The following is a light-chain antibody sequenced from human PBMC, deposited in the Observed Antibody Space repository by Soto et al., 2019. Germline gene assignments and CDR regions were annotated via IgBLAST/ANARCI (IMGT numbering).Light chain of an antibody. CDR3: QQRSNWIT. J-gene: IGKJ5*01. CDR1: QSVSSY. Sequence: VLTQSPATLSLSPGERATLSCRASQSVSSYLAWYQRKPGQAPRLLIYDASNRATGIPARFSGSGSGTDFTLTISSLEPEDFAIYYCQQRSNWITFGQGTRLGI. V-gene: IGKV3-11*01. CDR2: DAS.